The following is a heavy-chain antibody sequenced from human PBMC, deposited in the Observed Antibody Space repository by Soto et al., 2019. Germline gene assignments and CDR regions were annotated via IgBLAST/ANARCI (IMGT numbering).Heavy chain of an antibody. CDR2: INPNGGGT. V-gene: IGHV1-2*04. D-gene: IGHD6-19*01. CDR1: RYTSTGYY. J-gene: IGHJ3*02. CDR3: ARERRVVAGAFDI. Sequence: ASVKVSCKASRYTSTGYYMHCVRQAPGQGFVWMGWINPNGGGTNYAQKFQGWVTMTRDTSISTAYMELSRLRSDDTAVYYCARERRVVAGAFDIWGQGTMVTVSS.